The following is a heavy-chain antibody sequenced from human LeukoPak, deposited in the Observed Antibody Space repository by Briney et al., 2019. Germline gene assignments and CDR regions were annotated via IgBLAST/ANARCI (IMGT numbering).Heavy chain of an antibody. CDR1: GYTFTGYD. Sequence: GASVKVSCKASGYTFTGYDINWVREATGQGLEWMGWMNPNSGNTGYAQKFQGRVTMTRNTSISTAYMELSSLRSEDTAVYYCARVRRLAVAGVWGQGTLVTVSS. D-gene: IGHD6-19*01. V-gene: IGHV1-8*01. J-gene: IGHJ4*02. CDR3: ARVRRLAVAGV. CDR2: MNPNSGNT.